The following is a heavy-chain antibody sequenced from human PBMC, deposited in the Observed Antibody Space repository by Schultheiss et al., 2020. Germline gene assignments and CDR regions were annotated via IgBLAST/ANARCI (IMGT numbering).Heavy chain of an antibody. D-gene: IGHD2-15*01. CDR3: ARDLAAGWYFDY. CDR2: ISYDGSNK. Sequence: GGSLRLSCAASGFTFSSYGMHWVRQAPGKGLEWVAVISYDGSNKYYADSVKGRFTISRDNSKNTLYLQMNSLRAEDTAVYYCARDLAAGWYFDYWGQGTLETVYS. J-gene: IGHJ4*02. CDR1: GFTFSSYG. V-gene: IGHV3-30*03.